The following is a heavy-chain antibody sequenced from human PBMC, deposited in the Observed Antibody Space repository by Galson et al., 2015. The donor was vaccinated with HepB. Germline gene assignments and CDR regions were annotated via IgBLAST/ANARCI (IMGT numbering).Heavy chain of an antibody. CDR1: GFTFSSYN. CDR3: ARYRGSNWNDV. D-gene: IGHD1-20*01. V-gene: IGHV3-48*02. CDR2: ISSTGSTK. Sequence: SLRLSCAASGFTFSSYNMNWVRQAPGKGLEWLSFISSTGSTKYYADSLKGRFTISRDNAKNSLYLQMSSLRDEDTAVYYCARYRGSNWNDVWGQGTTVTVSS. J-gene: IGHJ6*02.